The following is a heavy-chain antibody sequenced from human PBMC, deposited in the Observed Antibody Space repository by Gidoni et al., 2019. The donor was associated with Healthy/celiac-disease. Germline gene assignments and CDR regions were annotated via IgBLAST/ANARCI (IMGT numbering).Heavy chain of an antibody. CDR2: ISGSGGST. D-gene: IGHD4-17*01. V-gene: IGHV3-23*01. CDR1: GFTFSRYA. Sequence: EVQLLESGGGLVQPGGSLRLSCAASGFTFSRYAMSWVRQAPGKGLEWVSAISGSGGSTYYADSVKGRFTISRDNSKNTLYLQMNSLRAEDTAVYYCAKGRDITNDYGLQVDYWGQGTLVTVSS. J-gene: IGHJ4*02. CDR3: AKGRDITNDYGLQVDY.